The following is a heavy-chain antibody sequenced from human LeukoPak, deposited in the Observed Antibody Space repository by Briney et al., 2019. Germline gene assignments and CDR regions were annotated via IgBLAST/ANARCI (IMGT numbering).Heavy chain of an antibody. V-gene: IGHV1-46*01. CDR2: INPSDGVF. Sequence: GASVKVSCKASGYTFTSYSMHWVRQAPGQGLEWMGAINPSDGVFSYAQKFQGRVTMTRDTSTSTVYMELSSLRSEDTAVYFCARVSGYTNSYFHYWGQGTLVTVSS. J-gene: IGHJ4*02. D-gene: IGHD4-4*01. CDR3: ARVSGYTNSYFHY. CDR1: GYTFTSYS.